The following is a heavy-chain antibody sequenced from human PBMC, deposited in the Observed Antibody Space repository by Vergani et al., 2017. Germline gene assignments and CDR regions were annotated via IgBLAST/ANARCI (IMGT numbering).Heavy chain of an antibody. J-gene: IGHJ4*02. D-gene: IGHD1-14*01. Sequence: EVQLVESGGGLVQPGGSLRLSCAASGFTFDDYGMSWVRQAPGRGLEWVSGINWNGGSTGYADSVKGRFTISRDNAKNSLYLQMNSLRAEDTAVYYCARGVPLTLPDYWGQGTLVTVSS. CDR1: GFTFDDYG. CDR3: ARGVPLTLPDY. V-gene: IGHV3-20*04. CDR2: INWNGGST.